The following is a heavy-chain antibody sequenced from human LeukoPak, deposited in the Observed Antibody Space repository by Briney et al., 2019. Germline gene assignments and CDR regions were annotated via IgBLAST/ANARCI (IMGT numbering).Heavy chain of an antibody. V-gene: IGHV4-31*03. CDR1: GGSISSGSYY. CDR3: ARVYKETYDSSGYYLGGPVDY. Sequence: PSQTLSLTCTVSGGSISSGSYYWSWIRQHPGKGLEWIGYIYYSGSTYYNPSLKSRVTISVDTSKNQFSLKLSSVTAADTAVYYCARVYKETYDSSGYYLGGPVDYWGQGTLVTVSS. D-gene: IGHD3-22*01. J-gene: IGHJ4*02. CDR2: IYYSGST.